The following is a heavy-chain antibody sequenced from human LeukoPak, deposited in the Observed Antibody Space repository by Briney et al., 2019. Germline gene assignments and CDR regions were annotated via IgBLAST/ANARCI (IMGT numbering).Heavy chain of an antibody. J-gene: IGHJ3*02. CDR3: TRGYIRQWLVLRDAFDI. V-gene: IGHV3-49*03. CDR2: IRSKAYGGTT. Sequence: GGSLRLSCTASGFTFGDYAMSWFRQAPGKGLEWVGFIRSKAYGGTTEYAASVKGRFTISRDDSKSIAYLQMNSLKTEDTAVYYCTRGYIRQWLVLRDAFDIRGQGTMVTVSS. CDR1: GFTFGDYA. D-gene: IGHD6-19*01.